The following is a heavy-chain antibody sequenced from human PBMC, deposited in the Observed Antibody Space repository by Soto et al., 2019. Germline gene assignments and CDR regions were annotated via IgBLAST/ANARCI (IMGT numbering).Heavy chain of an antibody. V-gene: IGHV3-74*01. CDR1: GFTFNNYW. J-gene: IGHJ4*02. Sequence: PGGSLRLSCAASGFTFNNYWMHWVRQAPGKGLVWVSRINSDGSTTSYADSVKGRFTISRGNAKNTLYLQMNSLRAEDTAVFYCARSQPGAYWGQGTLVTVSS. CDR2: INSDGSTT. CDR3: ARSQPGAY. D-gene: IGHD4-17*01.